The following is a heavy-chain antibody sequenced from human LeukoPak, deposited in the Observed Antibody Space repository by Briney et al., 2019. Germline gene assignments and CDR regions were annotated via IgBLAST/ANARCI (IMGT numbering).Heavy chain of an antibody. D-gene: IGHD6-6*01. V-gene: IGHV3-23*01. CDR1: GFTLSSYA. J-gene: IGHJ3*02. CDR2: ICGSGGST. Sequence: GGSLRLSCVASGFTLSSYAMSWVRQAPGKGLEWVSAICGSGGSTYYADSVKGRFTLSRDNSMNTQYLQMNSLRAEDTAVYYCAKSPEQLVDAFDIWGEGAMVTVSS. CDR3: AKSPEQLVDAFDI.